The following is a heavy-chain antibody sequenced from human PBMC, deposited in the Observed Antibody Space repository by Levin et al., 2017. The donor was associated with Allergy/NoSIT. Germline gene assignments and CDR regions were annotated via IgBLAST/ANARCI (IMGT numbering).Heavy chain of an antibody. D-gene: IGHD2-15*01. J-gene: IGHJ3*02. V-gene: IGHV4-34*01. CDR3: ASCSGGSCYVISGAFDI. CDR1: GGSFSGYY. CDR2: INHSGST. Sequence: SQTLSLTCAVYGGSFSGYYWSWIRQPPGKGLEWIGEINHSGSTNYNPSLKSRVTISVDTSKNQFSLKLSSVTAADTAVYYCASCSGGSCYVISGAFDIWGQGTMVTVSS.